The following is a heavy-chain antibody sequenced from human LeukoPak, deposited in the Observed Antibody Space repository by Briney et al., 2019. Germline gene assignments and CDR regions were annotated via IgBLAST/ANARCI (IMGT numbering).Heavy chain of an antibody. D-gene: IGHD5-12*01. CDR1: GFTFSSYS. V-gene: IGHV3-21*01. CDR3: ARDNGQWLPTDY. Sequence: PGGSLRLSCAASGFTFSSYSMNWVRQAPGKGLEWVSSISSSSSYIYYADSVKGRFTISRDNAKNSLYLQMNSLRAEDTAVYYCARDNGQWLPTDYWGQGTLVTVSS. J-gene: IGHJ4*02. CDR2: ISSSSSYI.